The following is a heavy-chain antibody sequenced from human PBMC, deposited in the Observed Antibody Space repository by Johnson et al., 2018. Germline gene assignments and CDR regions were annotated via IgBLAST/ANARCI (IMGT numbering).Heavy chain of an antibody. V-gene: IGHV3-33*01. Sequence: QVQLVQSGGGVVQPGRSLRLSCAASGFSFSSYVMHWVRQAPGEGLEWVANIWSDGGNINYGDAVKGRFTISRDNSKNTLYLEMNSLIVEDTAVYYCVSELGAGPTALCFDFWGRGTMVTVSS. J-gene: IGHJ3*01. CDR1: GFSFSSYV. CDR2: IWSDGGNI. CDR3: VSELGAGPTALCFDF. D-gene: IGHD2-21*02.